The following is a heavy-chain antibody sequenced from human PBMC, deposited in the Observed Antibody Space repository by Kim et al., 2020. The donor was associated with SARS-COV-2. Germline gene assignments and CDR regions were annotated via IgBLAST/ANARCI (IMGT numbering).Heavy chain of an antibody. CDR3: ARLFDRAADSITGTLYYFDY. V-gene: IGHV1-2*02. Sequence: ASVKVSCKASGYTFTGYYMHWVRQAPGQGLEWMGWINPNSGGTNYAQKFQGRVTMTRDTSISTAYMELSRLRSDDTAVYYCARLFDRAADSITGTLYYFDYWGQGTLVTVSS. CDR1: GYTFTGYY. J-gene: IGHJ4*02. D-gene: IGHD1-20*01. CDR2: INPNSGGT.